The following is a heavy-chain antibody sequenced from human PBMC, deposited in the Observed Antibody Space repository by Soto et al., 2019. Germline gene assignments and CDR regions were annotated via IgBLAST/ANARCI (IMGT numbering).Heavy chain of an antibody. V-gene: IGHV1-46*01. Sequence: QVQLVQSGAEVKKPGASVKVSCKASGYTFTSYYMHWVRQAPGQVLEWMGIINPSGGSTSYAQKFHGRVTMTRDTSTSTVYMELSSLRSEDTAVYYWASGGGYSSSWYYFDYWGQGTLVTVSS. CDR2: INPSGGST. J-gene: IGHJ4*02. D-gene: IGHD6-13*01. CDR3: ASGGGYSSSWYYFDY. CDR1: GYTFTSYY.